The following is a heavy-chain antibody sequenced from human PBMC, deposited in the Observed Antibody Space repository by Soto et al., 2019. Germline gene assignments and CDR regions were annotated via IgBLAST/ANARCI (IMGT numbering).Heavy chain of an antibody. J-gene: IGHJ4*02. CDR3: ARDNYGDSWGAFDY. V-gene: IGHV3-48*01. CDR1: GFTFSSYS. CDR2: ISSSSSTI. Sequence: HPGGSLRLSCAASGFTFSSYSMNWVRQAPGKGLEWVSYISSSSSTIYYADSVKGRFTISRDNAKNSLYLQMNSLRAEDTAVYYCARDNYGDSWGAFDYWGQGTLVTVSS. D-gene: IGHD4-17*01.